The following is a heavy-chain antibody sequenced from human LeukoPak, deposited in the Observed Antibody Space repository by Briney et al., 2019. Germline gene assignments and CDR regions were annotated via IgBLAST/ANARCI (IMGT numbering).Heavy chain of an antibody. V-gene: IGHV3-48*03. CDR3: AKRGPVGAFDI. D-gene: IGHD1-26*01. J-gene: IGHJ3*02. CDR2: ISSSGSTI. Sequence: GGSLRLSCAASGFTFSSYEMNWVRQAPGKGLEWVSYISSSGSTIYYADSVKGRFTISRDNSKNTLYLQMNSLRAEDTAVYYCAKRGPVGAFDIWGQGTMVTVSS. CDR1: GFTFSSYE.